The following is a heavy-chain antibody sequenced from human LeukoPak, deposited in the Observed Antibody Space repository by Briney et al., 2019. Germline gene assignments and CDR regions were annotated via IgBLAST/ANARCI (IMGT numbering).Heavy chain of an antibody. V-gene: IGHV3-30*04. J-gene: IGHJ5*02. Sequence: GGSLRLSCAASGFTFSDYAMHWVRLAPDKGLEWVSVISYDGTYKYYGNSVKGRVTISRDNSKNTLYLQMDSLRPEDTGVYSCARKSGGSQRKMDDWFDPCGQGTLVIVSS. CDR1: GFTFSDYA. CDR3: ARKSGGSQRKMDDWFDP. CDR2: ISYDGTYK. D-gene: IGHD3-10*01.